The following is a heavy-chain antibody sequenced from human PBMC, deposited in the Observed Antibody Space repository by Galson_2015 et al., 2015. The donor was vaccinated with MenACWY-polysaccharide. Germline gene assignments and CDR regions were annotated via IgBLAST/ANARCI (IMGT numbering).Heavy chain of an antibody. CDR1: GFTFSGYS. D-gene: IGHD3-10*01. CDR3: ARGYGSGGCLEL. Sequence: SLRLSCAASGFTFSGYSMSWVRQAPGKGLEWVANIKEDGSEKYYVDFVKGRFTISRDNAKNSLYLQMNSLRAEDTAVYYCARGYGSGGCLELWGQGTLVTVSS. CDR2: IKEDGSEK. V-gene: IGHV3-7*01. J-gene: IGHJ4*02.